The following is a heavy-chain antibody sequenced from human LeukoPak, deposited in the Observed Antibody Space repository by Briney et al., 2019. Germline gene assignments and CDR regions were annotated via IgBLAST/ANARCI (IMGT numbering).Heavy chain of an antibody. D-gene: IGHD4-17*01. CDR3: AKDLIWSTVTLQYYFDY. CDR2: ISYDGSNK. V-gene: IGHV3-30-3*01. J-gene: IGHJ4*02. Sequence: GGSLRLSCAASGFTFSSYAMHWVRQAPGKGLEWVAVISYDGSNKYYADSVKGRFTISRDNSKNTLYLQMNSLRAEDTAVYYCAKDLIWSTVTLQYYFDYWGQGTLVTVSS. CDR1: GFTFSSYA.